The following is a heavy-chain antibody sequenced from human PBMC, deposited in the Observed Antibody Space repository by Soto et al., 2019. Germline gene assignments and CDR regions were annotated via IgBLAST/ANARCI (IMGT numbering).Heavy chain of an antibody. Sequence: QVQLVESGGGVVQPGRSLRLSCAASGFTFSSYGMHWVRQAPGKGLEWVAVILYDGSNKYYADSVKGRFTISRDNSKNKLYLQMNRLGVEDTAVYYCARGVRDCYNSGPDGFDIWGQGTMVPVSS. CDR3: ARGVRDCYNSGPDGFDI. V-gene: IGHV3-33*01. D-gene: IGHD2-21*01. CDR1: GFTFSSYG. J-gene: IGHJ3*02. CDR2: ILYDGSNK.